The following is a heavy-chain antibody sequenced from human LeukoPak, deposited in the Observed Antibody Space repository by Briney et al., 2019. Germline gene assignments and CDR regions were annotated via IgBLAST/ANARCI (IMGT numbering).Heavy chain of an antibody. D-gene: IGHD2-2*01. J-gene: IGHJ5*02. Sequence: ASVKVSCKASGGTFSSYAISWVRQAPGQGLEWMGGIIPIFGTANYARKFQGRVTITTDESTSTAYMELSSLRSEDTAVYYCAETQGVPVPTWFDPWGQGTLVTVSS. CDR1: GGTFSSYA. V-gene: IGHV1-69*05. CDR3: AETQGVPVPTWFDP. CDR2: IIPIFGTA.